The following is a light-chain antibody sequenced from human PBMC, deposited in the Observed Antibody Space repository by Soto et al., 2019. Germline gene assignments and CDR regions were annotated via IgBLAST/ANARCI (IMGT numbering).Light chain of an antibody. J-gene: IGKJ1*01. Sequence: EIVMKQSQDPLSVSPGERATLSCSASQSVSSNLAWYQQKPGQAPRLLIYGASTRATGIPARFSGSGSGTEFTLTISGLQSEDFAVYYCQQYNNLPPETFGQGTKVDIK. CDR2: GAS. CDR1: QSVSSN. V-gene: IGKV3-15*01. CDR3: QQYNNLPPET.